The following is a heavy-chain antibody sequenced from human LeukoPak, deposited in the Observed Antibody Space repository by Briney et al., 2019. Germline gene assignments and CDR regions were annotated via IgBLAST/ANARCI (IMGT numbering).Heavy chain of an antibody. Sequence: SVKVSCKASGGTFSSYAISWVRQAPGQGLEWMGGIIPIFGTANYAQKFQGRVTITADESTSTAYVELSSLRSEDTAVYYCARSITMVRGVITPLGYWGQGTLVTVSS. J-gene: IGHJ4*02. D-gene: IGHD3-10*01. CDR2: IIPIFGTA. CDR1: GGTFSSYA. V-gene: IGHV1-69*13. CDR3: ARSITMVRGVITPLGY.